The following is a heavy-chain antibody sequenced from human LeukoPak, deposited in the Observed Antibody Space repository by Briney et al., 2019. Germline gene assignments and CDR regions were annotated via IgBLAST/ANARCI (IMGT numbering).Heavy chain of an antibody. CDR1: GYSFTNYD. CDR3: ARADYDTSASTRKQIDY. Sequence: ASVKVSCKASGYSFTNYDINWVRQATGQGLEWMGWMDPNSGNTAYAQKFQGRVTMTRNTSISTAYMELSSLKSEDTAVYFCARADYDTSASTRKQIDYWGQGTLVTVSS. D-gene: IGHD3-22*01. CDR2: MDPNSGNT. V-gene: IGHV1-8*01. J-gene: IGHJ4*02.